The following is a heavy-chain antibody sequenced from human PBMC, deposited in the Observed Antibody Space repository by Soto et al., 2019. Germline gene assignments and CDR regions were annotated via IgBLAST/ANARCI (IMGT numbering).Heavy chain of an antibody. CDR3: ASPGERATLYYYGSGPRPYYYGMDV. CDR1: GGTFSSYA. CDR2: IIPIFGTA. J-gene: IGHJ6*02. V-gene: IGHV1-69*13. Sequence: SVKVSCKASGGTFSSYAISWVRQAPGQGLEWMGGIIPIFGTANYAQKFQGRVTITADGSTSTAYMELSSLRSEDTAVYYCASPGERATLYYYGSGPRPYYYGMDVWGQGTTVTVSS. D-gene: IGHD3-10*01.